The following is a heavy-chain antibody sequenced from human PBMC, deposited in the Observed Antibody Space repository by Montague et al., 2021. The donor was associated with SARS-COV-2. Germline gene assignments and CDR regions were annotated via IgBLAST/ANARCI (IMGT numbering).Heavy chain of an antibody. D-gene: IGHD3-3*01. CDR2: LLLRRST. J-gene: IGHJ4*02. Sequence: SETLSLTCTVSGVLVISYCSGGHPSQLRSRLERVGRLLLRRSTNYNPSLKSRVTISVDTSKNQFSLKLSSVTAADTAVYYCARERITIFGVVSWPAYCDYWGKGNMVTVSS. V-gene: IGHV4-59*02. CDR3: ARERITIFGVVSWPAYCDY. CDR1: GVLVISYC.